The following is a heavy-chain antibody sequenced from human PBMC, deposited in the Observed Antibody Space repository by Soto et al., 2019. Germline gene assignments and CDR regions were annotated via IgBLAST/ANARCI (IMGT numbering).Heavy chain of an antibody. CDR1: GGSISSGYYY. CDR2: IYYSGST. V-gene: IGHV4-30-4*01. D-gene: IGHD6-6*01. CDR3: AREGWQLPPGRDYYYGMAV. Sequence: PSETLSLTCSVSGGSISSGYYYWSWIRQPPGKGLEWIGYIYYSGSTYYNPSLKSRVTISVDTSKNQFSLKLRSVTAADTAVYYCAREGWQLPPGRDYYYGMAVWGQGSPVPVS. J-gene: IGHJ6*02.